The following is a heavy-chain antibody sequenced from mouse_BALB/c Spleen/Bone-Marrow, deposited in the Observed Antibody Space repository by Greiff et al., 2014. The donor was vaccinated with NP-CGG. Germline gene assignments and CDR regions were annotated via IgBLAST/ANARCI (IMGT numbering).Heavy chain of an antibody. V-gene: IGHV14-3*02. CDR1: GFNIKDTY. Sequence: DVQLQESGAELVKPRASVKLSCTASGFNIKDTYMHWVKQRPEQGLEWIGRIDPANGNTKYDPKFQGKATITADTSSNTAYLQLSSLTSEDTAVYYCASYYYGSSLFAYWGQGTLVTVSA. J-gene: IGHJ3*01. CDR3: ASYYYGSSLFAY. CDR2: IDPANGNT. D-gene: IGHD1-1*01.